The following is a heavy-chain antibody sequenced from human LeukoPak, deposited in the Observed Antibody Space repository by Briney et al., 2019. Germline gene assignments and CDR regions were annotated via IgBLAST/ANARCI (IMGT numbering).Heavy chain of an antibody. CDR3: ARSPRDWFDP. Sequence: SETLSLTCTVSGGSISSSSYYWGWIRQPPGKGLEWLVIIYYSGSTYYNASLKRRVPVSVDTLKDQFSLKLSSVTAADPAVYYCARSPRDWFDPWGQGTLVTVSS. CDR2: IYYSGST. J-gene: IGHJ5*02. CDR1: GGSISSSSYY. V-gene: IGHV4-39*01.